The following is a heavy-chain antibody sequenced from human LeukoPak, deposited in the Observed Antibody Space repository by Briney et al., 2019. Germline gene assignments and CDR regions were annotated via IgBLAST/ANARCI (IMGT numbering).Heavy chain of an antibody. Sequence: ASVKVSCKASGYTFSSYGISWVRQAPGQGLEWMGGYDPADGETIYAQKFQGRVTMTEDTSTDTAYMELSSLRSEDTAVYYCATQLSSGWPLRHLPFDYWGQGTLVTVSS. CDR2: YDPADGET. V-gene: IGHV1-24*01. D-gene: IGHD3-22*01. CDR3: ATQLSSGWPLRHLPFDY. CDR1: GYTFSSYG. J-gene: IGHJ4*02.